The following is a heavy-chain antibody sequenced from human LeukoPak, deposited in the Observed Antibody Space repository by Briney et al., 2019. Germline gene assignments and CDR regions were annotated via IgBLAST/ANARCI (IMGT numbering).Heavy chain of an antibody. J-gene: IGHJ4*02. Sequence: SVKVSCKASGGTFSSYAISWVRQAPGQGLEWMGRIIPILGIANYAQKFQGRVTITADQSTSTAYMELSSLRSEDTAVYYCARGGGVDILTGFQYWGQGTLVTVSS. D-gene: IGHD3-9*01. CDR2: IIPILGIA. CDR1: GGTFSSYA. CDR3: ARGGGVDILTGFQY. V-gene: IGHV1-69*04.